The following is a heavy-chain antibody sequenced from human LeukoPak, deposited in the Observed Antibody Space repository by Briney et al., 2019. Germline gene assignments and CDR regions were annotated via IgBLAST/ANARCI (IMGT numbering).Heavy chain of an antibody. V-gene: IGHV4-61*02. J-gene: IGHJ4*02. D-gene: IGHD2-2*02. Sequence: PSQTLSRTCTVSGGSISSGSYYWSWIRQPAGKGLEWIGRIYTSGSTNYNPSLKSRVTISVDTSKNQFSLKLSSVTAADTAVYYCARVCSSTSCYTKGFVDYWGQGTLVTVSS. CDR1: GGSISSGSYY. CDR3: ARVCSSTSCYTKGFVDY. CDR2: IYTSGST.